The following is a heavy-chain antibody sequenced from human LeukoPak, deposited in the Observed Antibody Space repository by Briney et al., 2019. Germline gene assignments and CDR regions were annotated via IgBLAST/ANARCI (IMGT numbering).Heavy chain of an antibody. CDR2: IFSGGTI. Sequence: PGGSLRLSCVASGCTVSSNYMSWVRQAPGKGLEWVSVIFSGGTIYYADSVKGRFTISRDNSKNTLCLQMNSLRAEDTAVYYCARGHVGYSYGFDYWGQGTLVTVSS. CDR1: GCTVSSNY. V-gene: IGHV3-53*01. D-gene: IGHD5-18*01. J-gene: IGHJ4*02. CDR3: ARGHVGYSYGFDY.